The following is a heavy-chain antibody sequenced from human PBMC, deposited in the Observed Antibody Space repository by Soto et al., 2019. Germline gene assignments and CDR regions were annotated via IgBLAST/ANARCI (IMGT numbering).Heavy chain of an antibody. V-gene: IGHV3-23*01. J-gene: IGHJ6*02. CDR3: AKDFGDIVVVVLAPYGMDV. CDR1: GFTFTNYA. CDR2: ISGSGEGT. D-gene: IGHD2-15*01. Sequence: PGGSLRLSCAASGFTFTNYAMNWVRHAPGKGLEWVSVISGSGEGTYYADSVKGRFTISRDNSKNTLYLQMNSLRAEDTAVYFCAKDFGDIVVVVLAPYGMDVWGLGTTVTVSS.